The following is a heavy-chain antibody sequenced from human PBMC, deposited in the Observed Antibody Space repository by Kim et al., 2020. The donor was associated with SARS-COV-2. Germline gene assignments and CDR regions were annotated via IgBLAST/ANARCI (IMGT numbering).Heavy chain of an antibody. CDR2: IYYRGST. CDR3: ARHDYGNNRFDP. V-gene: IGHV4-39*01. D-gene: IGHD4-17*01. CDR1: GGSISSSSYY. Sequence: SETLSLTCTVSGGSISSSSYYWGWIRQPPGKGLEWIGSIYYRGSTDYNPSLKSRVTISVDTSKDQFSLKLSSVTAADTAVYYCARHDYGNNRFDPWGQGTLVTVSS. J-gene: IGHJ5*02.